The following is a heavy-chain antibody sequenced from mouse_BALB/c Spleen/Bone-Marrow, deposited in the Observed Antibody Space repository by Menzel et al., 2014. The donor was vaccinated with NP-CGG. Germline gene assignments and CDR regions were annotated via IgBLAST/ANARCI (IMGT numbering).Heavy chain of an antibody. V-gene: IGHV14-3*02. Sequence: VQLQQSGAELVKPGASVKLSCTASGFNIKDTYMHWVKQRPEQGLEWIGRIDPANGNTKYDPKFQGKATITADTSSNTASLQLSSLTSEDTAVYYCARWEYYAMDYWGQGTSGTVSS. CDR2: IDPANGNT. D-gene: IGHD4-1*01. CDR3: ARWEYYAMDY. J-gene: IGHJ4*01. CDR1: GFNIKDTY.